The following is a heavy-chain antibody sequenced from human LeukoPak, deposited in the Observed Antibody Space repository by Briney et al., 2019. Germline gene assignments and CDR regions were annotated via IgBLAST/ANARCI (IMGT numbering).Heavy chain of an antibody. J-gene: IGHJ4*02. Sequence: ASVKVSCKASGYTFTGYYMHWVRQAPGQGLEWMGWINPNSGGTNYAQKFQGRVTMTRDTSISTAYMELSRLRSDDTAVYYCARVKRGLWGGYFSPKYYFDYWGQGTLVTVSS. V-gene: IGHV1-2*02. CDR2: INPNSGGT. D-gene: IGHD3-3*01. CDR1: GYTFTGYY. CDR3: ARVKRGLWGGYFSPKYYFDY.